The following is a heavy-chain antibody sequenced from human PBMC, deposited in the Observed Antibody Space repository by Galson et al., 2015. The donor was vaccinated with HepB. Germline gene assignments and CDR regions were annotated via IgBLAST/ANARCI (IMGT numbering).Heavy chain of an antibody. J-gene: IGHJ6*02. CDR1: GYRFTNYW. CDR2: IYPGDSYA. Sequence: SGAEVKKPGESLKISCKGSGYRFTNYWIGWVRQMPGKGLGWMGIIYPGDSYATYSPSFQGQVTISADKSINTAYLQWSSLKTSDTALYYCARSAVPIARGYYYYYCMDVWGQGTTVTVSS. V-gene: IGHV5-51*01. D-gene: IGHD2-21*01. CDR3: ARSAVPIARGYYYYYCMDV.